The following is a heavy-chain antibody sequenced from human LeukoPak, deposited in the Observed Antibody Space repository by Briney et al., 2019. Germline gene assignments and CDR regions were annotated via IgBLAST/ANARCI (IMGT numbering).Heavy chain of an antibody. V-gene: IGHV3-23*01. CDR2: ISGSGGNT. D-gene: IGHD2-21*01. CDR1: GFSFGTYT. J-gene: IGHJ4*02. Sequence: GGSLRRSSAAAGFSFGTYTMTWVRQAPGNGLKCVATISGSGGNTYYTDSVQGRFTVSRDNSMHTLLLQMSSLRVEDTALYYCTKGGVVSAFGYWGQGVLVTVSS. CDR3: TKGGVVSAFGY.